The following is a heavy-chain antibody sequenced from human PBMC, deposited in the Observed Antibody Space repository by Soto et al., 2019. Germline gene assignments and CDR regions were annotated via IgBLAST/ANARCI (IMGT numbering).Heavy chain of an antibody. CDR3: ATSPLYYDSSGYICDY. CDR2: ISGSGDDT. V-gene: IGHV3-23*01. D-gene: IGHD3-22*01. J-gene: IGHJ4*02. Sequence: EVQLLESGGGLVQPGGSLRLSCAASGFTFSSYAMSWVRQAPGKGLEWVSAISGSGDDTYYADSVKGRFTISRDNSKNTLYLRMSSLRAEDTAVYYCATSPLYYDSSGYICDYWGQGTLVTVS. CDR1: GFTFSSYA.